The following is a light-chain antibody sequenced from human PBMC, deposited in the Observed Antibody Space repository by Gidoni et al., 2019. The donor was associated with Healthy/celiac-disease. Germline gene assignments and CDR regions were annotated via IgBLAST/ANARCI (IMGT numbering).Light chain of an antibody. CDR3: QQFNSYSWT. CDR1: QCISSW. CDR2: NAS. J-gene: IGKJ1*01. Sequence: DIKLTQSPSTLSASVGDRVTITCRASQCISSWLAWYQQKPGKAPTLLIYNASSLESRGPSRFFGSGSGAEFTLTISSLQPDDFAAFYCQQFNSYSWTFGQGTKLEIK. V-gene: IGKV1-5*03.